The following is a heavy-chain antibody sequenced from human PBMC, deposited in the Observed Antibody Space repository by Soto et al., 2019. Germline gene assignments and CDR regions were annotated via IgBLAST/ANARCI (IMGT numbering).Heavy chain of an antibody. Sequence: SVKVSCKASGGTFSSYAISWVRQAPGQGLEWMGGIIPILGTANYAQKFQGRVTITADESTSTAYMELSSLRSEDTAVYYCARGPIYYVWGSYRYNPDYWGQGTLVTVSS. CDR1: GGTFSSYA. D-gene: IGHD3-16*02. CDR2: IIPILGTA. V-gene: IGHV1-69*13. CDR3: ARGPIYYVWGSYRYNPDY. J-gene: IGHJ4*02.